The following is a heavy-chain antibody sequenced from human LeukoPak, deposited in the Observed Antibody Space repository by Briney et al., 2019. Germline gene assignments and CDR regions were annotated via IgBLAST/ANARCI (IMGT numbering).Heavy chain of an antibody. Sequence: GASVKVSCKASGYTLTNYAIHRVRQAPGQRLEWMGWFNSDTGNTEYSQKFQGRVTISRDTSANTAYMELNRLRPEDTAVFYCVRGGPNKSGWTLDYWGQGTLVTVSS. CDR2: FNSDTGNT. J-gene: IGHJ4*02. V-gene: IGHV1-3*01. CDR3: VRGGPNKSGWTLDY. D-gene: IGHD6-19*01. CDR1: GYTLTNYA.